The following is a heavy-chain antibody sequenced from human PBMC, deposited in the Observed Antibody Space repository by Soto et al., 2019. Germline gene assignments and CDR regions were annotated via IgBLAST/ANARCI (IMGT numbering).Heavy chain of an antibody. CDR1: CASIKSGGCH. J-gene: IGHJ5*02. V-gene: IGHV4-31*02. CDR3: ARGVYP. CDR2: IYYSGST. Sequence: PSETLSLNWPVSCASIKSGGCHWSSIRQHPGKGLEWIGYIYYSGSTYYNPSLKSRVTISVDTSKNQFSLKLTSVTAADTSVYSGARGVYPLAQGNLVTVSS.